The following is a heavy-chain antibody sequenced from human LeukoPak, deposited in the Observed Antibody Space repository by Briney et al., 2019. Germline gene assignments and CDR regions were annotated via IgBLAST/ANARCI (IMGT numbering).Heavy chain of an antibody. CDR2: ISAYNGNT. D-gene: IGHD3-10*01. J-gene: IGHJ6*02. CDR3: ATLWFGELSRSPPPYYYGMDV. V-gene: IGHV1-18*01. CDR1: GYTFTSYG. Sequence: GASVKVSCKASGYTFTSYGISWVRQAPGQGLEWMGWISAYNGNTNYAQKLQGRVTMTTDTSTSTAYMELRSLRSDDTAVYYCATLWFGELSRSPPPYYYGMDVWGQGTTVTVSS.